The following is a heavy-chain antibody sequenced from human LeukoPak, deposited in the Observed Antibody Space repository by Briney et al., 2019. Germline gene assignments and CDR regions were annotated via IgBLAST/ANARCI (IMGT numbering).Heavy chain of an antibody. D-gene: IGHD2-15*01. CDR3: GRDRNYSIDY. CDR2: INTDGTT. V-gene: IGHV3-74*01. CDR1: GFTFRTTW. J-gene: IGHJ4*02. Sequence: RGSLRLSCAASGFTFRTTWMHWVRQAPGKGLVWVSRINTDGTTTYADSVQGRFTIFRDNTKHTLYLQMESLRVEDTAVYYCGRDRNYSIDYWGQGTLVTVSS.